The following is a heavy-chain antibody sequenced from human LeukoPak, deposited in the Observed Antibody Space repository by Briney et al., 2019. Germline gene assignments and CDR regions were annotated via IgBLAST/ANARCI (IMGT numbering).Heavy chain of an antibody. J-gene: IGHJ4*02. CDR1: GVTFSRYW. D-gene: IGHD3-10*01. V-gene: IGHV3-7*03. CDR2: IKEDGSEK. CDR3: ASPPPTSRTYYGVFDY. Sequence: PGGSLTLYCAASGVTFSRYWMSWVRQAPGKGPEWVANIKEDGSEKYYVDSVKGRFTISRDNAKNSLYLQMNSLRAEDTAVYYCASPPPTSRTYYGVFDYWGQGALVTVSS.